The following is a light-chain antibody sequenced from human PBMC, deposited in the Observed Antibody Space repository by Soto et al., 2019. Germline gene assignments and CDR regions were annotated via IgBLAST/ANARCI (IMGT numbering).Light chain of an antibody. CDR2: DAS. J-gene: IGKJ3*01. V-gene: IGKV3-20*01. CDR3: QQYNNWPPVT. Sequence: ESVLTQSPGTLSLSPGDRATLSCRASQSVRSGHLAWYQQKPGQAPRLVIYDASTRATGIPDRFSGGGSGTDFTLTISRVEPEDFAVYYCQQYNNWPPVTFGPGTKVDI. CDR1: QSVRSGH.